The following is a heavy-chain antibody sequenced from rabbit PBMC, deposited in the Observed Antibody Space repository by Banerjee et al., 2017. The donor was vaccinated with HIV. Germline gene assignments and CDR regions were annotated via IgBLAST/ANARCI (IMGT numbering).Heavy chain of an antibody. CDR1: GFSFSSTYY. CDR3: ASGHSSDYYFNL. D-gene: IGHD4-1*01. CDR2: IYFDYGST. V-gene: IGHV1S43*01. J-gene: IGHJ4*01. Sequence: QEQLVESGGGLVQPEGSLTLTCTASGFSFSSTYYMCWVRQAPGKGLEWIGCIYFDYGSTDYASWAKGRFTITRSTSLNTVDLKMTSLTAADTATYFCASGHSSDYYFNLWGPGTLVTVS.